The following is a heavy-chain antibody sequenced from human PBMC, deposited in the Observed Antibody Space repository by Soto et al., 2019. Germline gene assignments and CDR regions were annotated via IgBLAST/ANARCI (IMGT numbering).Heavy chain of an antibody. J-gene: IGHJ6*01. D-gene: IGHD2-21*02. Sequence: SETLSLTCTVSGGSISSSSYYWGWIRQPPGKGLEWIGSIYYSGSTYYNPSLKSRVTISVDTSKNQFSLKLSSVTAADTAVYYCAKQTRAKVVTRGYYYGMDVWGQGTMVTVSS. CDR1: GGSISSSSYY. CDR3: AKQTRAKVVTRGYYYGMDV. V-gene: IGHV4-39*01. CDR2: IYYSGST.